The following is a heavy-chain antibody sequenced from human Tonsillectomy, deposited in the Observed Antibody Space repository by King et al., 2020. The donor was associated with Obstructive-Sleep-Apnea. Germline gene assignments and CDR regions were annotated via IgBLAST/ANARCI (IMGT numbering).Heavy chain of an antibody. CDR1: GYTFGTYG. J-gene: IGHJ4*02. CDR2: INPNNGNT. CDR3: ATFSSAWYFDY. V-gene: IGHV1-18*01. Sequence: QLVQSGAEVKKPGASVMVSCKTSGYTFGTYGITWVRQAPGQGLEWMGWINPNNGNTDYAQKLQGRVTMTTDASTTTAYMELRSLRSDDTAVYYCATFSSAWYFDYWGQGTLVTVSS. D-gene: IGHD6-19*01.